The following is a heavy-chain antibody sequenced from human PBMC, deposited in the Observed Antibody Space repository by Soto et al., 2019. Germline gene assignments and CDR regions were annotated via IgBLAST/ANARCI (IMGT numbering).Heavy chain of an antibody. CDR1: DDSISSSNYY. CDR2: IHYTGST. Sequence: SETLSLTCSVSDDSISSSNYYRAWIRQPPGKGLEWIGSIHYTGSTYYNPSLKSRVTISVDTSKNQLSLKLTSVSAADTAVYYCARRECSGGTCSFDPWGQGTLVTVSS. V-gene: IGHV4-39*01. CDR3: ARRECSGGTCSFDP. J-gene: IGHJ5*02. D-gene: IGHD2-15*01.